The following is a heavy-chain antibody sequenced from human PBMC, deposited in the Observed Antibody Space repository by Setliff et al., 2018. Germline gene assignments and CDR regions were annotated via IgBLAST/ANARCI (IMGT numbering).Heavy chain of an antibody. CDR1: GGSINNYH. CDR3: ARWGENSGRPDWRAFDI. V-gene: IGHV4-59*01. J-gene: IGHJ3*02. D-gene: IGHD1-26*01. Sequence: SETLSLTCTVSGGSINNYHWNWIRQPPGKGLEWIGYVGYNGNTHYNPSLNSRVTMSVDTSKNQFPLKLTSVSAADTAMYYCARWGENSGRPDWRAFDIWGQGTMVTVSS. CDR2: VGYNGNT.